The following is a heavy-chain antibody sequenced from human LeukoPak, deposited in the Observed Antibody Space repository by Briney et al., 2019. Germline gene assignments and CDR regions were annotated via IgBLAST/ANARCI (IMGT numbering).Heavy chain of an antibody. CDR2: INPDGSIT. CDR1: RFTFSNYW. D-gene: IGHD1-26*01. CDR3: ARGYSGSYRVDY. J-gene: IGHJ4*02. Sequence: GSLRLSCAASRFTFSNYWMHWVRQAPGKGLMWVSRINPDGSITNYADSVMGRFTISRDNAKNTLYLQMNSLRAEDTAVYYCARGYSGSYRVDYWGQGTLVTVSS. V-gene: IGHV3-74*01.